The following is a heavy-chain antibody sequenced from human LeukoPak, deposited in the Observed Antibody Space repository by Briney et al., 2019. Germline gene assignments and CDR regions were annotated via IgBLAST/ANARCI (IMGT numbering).Heavy chain of an antibody. CDR1: GFTFSDYV. J-gene: IGHJ4*02. V-gene: IGHV3-33*01. Sequence: GGSPRVSCAASGFTFSDYVIHCGRAAPGRGGGWGALIWCDGSKKYYADSVKGRFTISRDNTKNTLYLQLNSLRADDTAVYYCARAHSSSSTFDLWGQGTLVTVSS. CDR3: ARAHSSSSTFDL. D-gene: IGHD6-6*01. CDR2: IWCDGSKK.